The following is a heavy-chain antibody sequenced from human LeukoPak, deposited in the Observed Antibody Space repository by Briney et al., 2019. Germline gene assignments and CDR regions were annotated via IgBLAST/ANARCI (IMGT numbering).Heavy chain of an antibody. Sequence: SETLSLTCAVYGGSFSGYYWSWIRQPPGKGLEWIGEINHSGSTNYNPSLKSRVTISVDTSKNQFSLKLSSVTAADTAVYYCARAPLYYGDYGDTGSWFDPWGQGTLVTVSS. CDR1: GGSFSGYY. CDR2: INHSGST. J-gene: IGHJ5*02. CDR3: ARAPLYYGDYGDTGSWFDP. V-gene: IGHV4-34*01. D-gene: IGHD4-17*01.